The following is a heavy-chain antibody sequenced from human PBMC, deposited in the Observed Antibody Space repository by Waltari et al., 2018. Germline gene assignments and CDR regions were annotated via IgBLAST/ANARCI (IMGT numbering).Heavy chain of an antibody. CDR1: GYDFSAYG. CDR3: ARGAKVRTRGFEY. V-gene: IGHV1-18*01. Sequence: QIPLVQSGAEVKKPGASVKVSCKASGYDFSAYGISWVRQAPGQGLEWMGWIISYNGDKNYAQKFQGRVSLTTDTSTNIAYMDLRSLRSDDTAVYYCARGAKVRTRGFEYWGQGTLVTVSS. D-gene: IGHD3-16*01. J-gene: IGHJ4*02. CDR2: IISYNGDK.